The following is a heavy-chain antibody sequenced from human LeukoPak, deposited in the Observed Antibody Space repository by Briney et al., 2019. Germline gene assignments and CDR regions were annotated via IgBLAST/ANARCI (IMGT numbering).Heavy chain of an antibody. CDR3: AKGSYYYDSADYFDY. J-gene: IGHJ4*02. V-gene: IGHV3-23*01. CDR2: LSGSGGNT. Sequence: GGSLRLPCAASGFTFSSYAMSWVRQAPGKGLEWVSTLSGSGGNTYYADSVKGRVTISRDNSKNTLYLQMNSLRAENTAVYHCAKGSYYYDSADYFDYWGQGTLVTVSS. CDR1: GFTFSSYA. D-gene: IGHD3-22*01.